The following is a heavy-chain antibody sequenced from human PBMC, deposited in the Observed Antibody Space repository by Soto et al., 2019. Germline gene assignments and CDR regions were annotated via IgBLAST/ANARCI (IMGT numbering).Heavy chain of an antibody. D-gene: IGHD3-9*01. Sequence: GGSLRLSCAASGFTFSSYAMHWVRQAPGKGLEWVAVISYDGNNKYYADSVKGRFTISRDNSKNTLYLQMNSLRAEDTAVYYWAGGTRLNGYYDSFDYWGQGTLVTVAS. CDR1: GFTFSSYA. J-gene: IGHJ4*02. V-gene: IGHV3-30-3*01. CDR3: AGGTRLNGYYDSFDY. CDR2: ISYDGNNK.